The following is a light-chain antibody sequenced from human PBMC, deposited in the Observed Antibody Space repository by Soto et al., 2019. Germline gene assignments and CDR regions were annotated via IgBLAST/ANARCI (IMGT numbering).Light chain of an antibody. CDR3: QCYESSLSGSVV. CDR2: GNS. J-gene: IGLJ2*01. CDR1: SSNIGAGYD. V-gene: IGLV1-40*01. Sequence: QSVLTQPPSVSGAPGQRVTISCTGSSSNIGAGYDVHWYQQLPGTAPKLLIYGNSNRPSGVPDRFSGSKSGSSASLALTGLRAEDEADYYCQCYESSLSGSVVFGGGTKLTVL.